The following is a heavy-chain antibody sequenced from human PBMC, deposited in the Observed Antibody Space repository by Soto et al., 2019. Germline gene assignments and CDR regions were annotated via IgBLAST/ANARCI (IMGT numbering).Heavy chain of an antibody. CDR3: ARDFATYMMTCGELDY. V-gene: IGHV3-30*04. Sequence: QVQLVESGGGVVQPGRSLRLSCAASGFTFSSYAMHWVRQAPGKGLEWVAVISYDGRNKYYADSVKGRFTISRDNSKNTLYLQMNSLRAEDTAVYYCARDFATYMMTCGELDYWGQGTLVTVSS. J-gene: IGHJ4*02. CDR1: GFTFSSYA. D-gene: IGHD3-16*01. CDR2: ISYDGRNK.